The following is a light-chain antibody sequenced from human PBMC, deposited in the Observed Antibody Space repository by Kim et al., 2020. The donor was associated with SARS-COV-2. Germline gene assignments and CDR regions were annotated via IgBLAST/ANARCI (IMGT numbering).Light chain of an antibody. CDR2: DVS. V-gene: IGLV2-14*03. J-gene: IGLJ3*02. CDR1: SRDVGGYNH. Sequence: GQSIAISSPGTSRDVGGYNHVTWFQQHPGKAPQLMIYDVSQRPSGVSDRFSGSKSGNTASLTISGLQAEDEADYYCSSYTSSSTLVFGGGAQLTVL. CDR3: SSYTSSSTLV.